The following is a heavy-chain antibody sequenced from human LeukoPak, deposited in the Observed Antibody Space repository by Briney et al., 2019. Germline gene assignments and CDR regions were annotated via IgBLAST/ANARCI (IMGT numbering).Heavy chain of an antibody. CDR2: HYFDDDV. J-gene: IGHJ5*02. V-gene: IGHV2-5*02. CDR3: AHSSLWVGEEGWFDP. D-gene: IGHD3-10*01. CDR1: GFSRSTRGVG. Sequence: SAPTLVNPAQAFTFTCTFSGFSRSTRGVGVGWIRLPPGKALGWRALHYFDDDVRYTTSMKSRLTVTKATSKNQVVITMTNMDPVDTATYYCAHSSLWVGEEGWFDPWGQGNLVTVSS.